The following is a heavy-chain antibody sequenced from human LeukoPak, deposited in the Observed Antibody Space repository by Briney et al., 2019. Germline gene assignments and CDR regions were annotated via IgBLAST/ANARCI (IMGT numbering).Heavy chain of an antibody. Sequence: PGGSLRLSCAASGFTFSSYNIHWVRQAPGKGLEWVAFIRSDGTNKYYADSVKGRFSISRDNSKNTLYLEMNSLRVEDTAVYYCAKDGGDIVTGPCFDYWGQGALVTVSS. CDR2: IRSDGTNK. CDR3: AKDGGDIVTGPCFDY. CDR1: GFTFSSYN. J-gene: IGHJ4*02. V-gene: IGHV3-30*02. D-gene: IGHD2-15*01.